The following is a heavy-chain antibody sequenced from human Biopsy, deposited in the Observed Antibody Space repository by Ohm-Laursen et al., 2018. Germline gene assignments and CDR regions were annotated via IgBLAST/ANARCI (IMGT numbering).Heavy chain of an antibody. CDR2: INHSGRT. J-gene: IGHJ6*02. D-gene: IGHD3-22*01. CDR3: VRGVDYYDPYHYYALDV. Sequence: SDTLSLTCTVSGGSISGYHWSWIRQTPGKGLEWIGEINHSGRTNYNPSLKSRVTISVDTSKNQFPLKVRSVTAADTAVYYCVRGVDYYDPYHYYALDVWGQGTTVTVSS. CDR1: GGSISGYH. V-gene: IGHV4-34*01.